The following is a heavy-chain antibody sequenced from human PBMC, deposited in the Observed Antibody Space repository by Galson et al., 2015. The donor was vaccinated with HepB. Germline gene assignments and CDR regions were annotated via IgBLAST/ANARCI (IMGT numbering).Heavy chain of an antibody. CDR2: ISSNGGST. J-gene: IGHJ6*02. D-gene: IGHD3-3*01. CDR1: GFTFSSYA. V-gene: IGHV3-64D*06. CDR3: VKFPYDFWSGYYYGMDV. Sequence: SLRLSCAASGFTFSSYAMHWVRQAPGKGLEYVSAISSNGGSTYYADSVKGRFTISRDNSKNTLYLQMSSLRAVDTAVYYCVKFPYDFWSGYYYGMDVWGQGTTVTVSS.